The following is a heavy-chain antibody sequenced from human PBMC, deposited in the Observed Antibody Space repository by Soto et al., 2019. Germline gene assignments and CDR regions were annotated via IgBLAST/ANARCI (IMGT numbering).Heavy chain of an antibody. D-gene: IGHD3-16*01. J-gene: IGHJ4*02. CDR2: FDPEEGEI. V-gene: IGHV1-24*01. CDR1: GHSLTDLS. CDR3: ATTRTTYVYDFDS. Sequence: ASVKVSCKVAGHSLTDLSMHWVRQGPGRGLEWLGGFDPEEGEIIYAQNFQGRIRLTEDTSTDTAFMELNSLKSEDTAIYYCATTRTTYVYDFDSWGQGTLVTVSS.